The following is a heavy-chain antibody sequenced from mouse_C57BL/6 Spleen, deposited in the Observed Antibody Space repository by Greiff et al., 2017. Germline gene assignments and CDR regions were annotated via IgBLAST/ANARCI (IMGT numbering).Heavy chain of an antibody. CDR3: AGDGCYYGREEYFDV. D-gene: IGHD1-1*01. V-gene: IGHV1-72*01. Sequence: VQLQQPGAELVKPGASVKLSCKASGYTFTSYWMHWVKQRPGRGLEWIGRIDPKSGGTKYNEKFKSKATLTVDKPSSTAYMQLISLTSEDSAVYYCAGDGCYYGREEYFDVWGTGTTVTVSS. J-gene: IGHJ1*03. CDR2: IDPKSGGT. CDR1: GYTFTSYW.